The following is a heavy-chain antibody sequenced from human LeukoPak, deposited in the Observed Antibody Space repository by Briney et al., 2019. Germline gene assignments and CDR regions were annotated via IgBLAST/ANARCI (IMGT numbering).Heavy chain of an antibody. V-gene: IGHV3-21*01. J-gene: IGHJ4*02. CDR3: ARDLARVGTTDPFVK. CDR2: ISGSSDYR. Sequence: GGSLRLSCAASGFTFSSYSFNWVRQAPGKGLKWVSSISGSSDYRSYADSVKGRFTISRDNAKNSLYLQMNSLRAEDSAVYYCARDLARVGTTDPFVKWGQGTLVTVSS. CDR1: GFTFSSYS. D-gene: IGHD1-26*01.